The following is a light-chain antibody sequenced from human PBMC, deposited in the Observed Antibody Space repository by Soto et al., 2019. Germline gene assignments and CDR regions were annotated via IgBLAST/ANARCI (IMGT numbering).Light chain of an antibody. CDR3: CSYAGISTWV. Sequence: QSALTQPASVSGSPGQSITISCTGTSSDVGSYNLVSWYQQHPGKAPKLMIYEGSKRPSGVSNRFSGSKSDNTASLTISGLQAEDEADYYCCSYAGISTWVFGGGTKVTVL. CDR2: EGS. V-gene: IGLV2-23*01. CDR1: SSDVGSYNL. J-gene: IGLJ3*02.